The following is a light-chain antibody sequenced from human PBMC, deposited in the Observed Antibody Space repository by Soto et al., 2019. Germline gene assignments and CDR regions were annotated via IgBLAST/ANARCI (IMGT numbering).Light chain of an antibody. CDR2: AAS. CDR1: QGISSY. CDR3: QQYYSYPWT. J-gene: IGKJ1*01. Sequence: AIRMTQSPSSFSASTGDRVTITCRASQGISSYLAWYQQKPGKAPKLLIYAASTLQSGVPSRFSGSGSGTDFTLTISCLQSEDFATYDCQQYYSYPWTFGQGIKVEIK. V-gene: IGKV1-8*01.